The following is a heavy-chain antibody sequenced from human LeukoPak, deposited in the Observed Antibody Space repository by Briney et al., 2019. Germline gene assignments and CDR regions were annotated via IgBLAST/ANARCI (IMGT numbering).Heavy chain of an antibody. CDR2: ISGSGGST. CDR3: AKDPLASWSFNWFDP. CDR1: GFTSSSYA. V-gene: IGHV3-23*01. D-gene: IGHD3-3*02. J-gene: IGHJ5*02. Sequence: GGSLRLSCAASGFTSSSYAMSWVRQAPGKGLEWVSAISGSGGSTYYADSVKGRFTISRDNSKNTLYLQMNSLRAEDTAVYYCAKDPLASWSFNWFDPWGQGTLVTVSS.